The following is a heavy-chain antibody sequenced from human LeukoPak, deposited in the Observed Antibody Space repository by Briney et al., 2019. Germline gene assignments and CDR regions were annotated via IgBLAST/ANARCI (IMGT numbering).Heavy chain of an antibody. D-gene: IGHD4-17*01. J-gene: IGHJ5*02. CDR3: ARDRYGTTVTGYNWFDP. Sequence: SQTLSLTCTVSGGSISSGGYYWSWIRQPAGKGLEWIGRIYTSGSTNYNPSLKSRVTISVDTSKNQFSLKLSSVTAADTAVYYCARDRYGTTVTGYNWFDPWGQGTLVTVSS. CDR2: IYTSGST. V-gene: IGHV4-61*02. CDR1: GGSISSGGYY.